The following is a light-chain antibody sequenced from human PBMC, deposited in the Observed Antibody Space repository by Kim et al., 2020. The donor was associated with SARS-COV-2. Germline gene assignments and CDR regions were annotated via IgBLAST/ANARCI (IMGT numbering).Light chain of an antibody. CDR3: QQSYSTRFT. CDR2: AAS. Sequence: DIQMTQSPSSLSASVGDRVTITCRASQSISSYLNWYKQKPGKAPKLLIYAASSLQSGVPSRFSGSGSGTDFTLTISSLQPEDFATYYCQQSYSTRFTFGQWTKVDIK. V-gene: IGKV1-39*01. CDR1: QSISSY. J-gene: IGKJ1*01.